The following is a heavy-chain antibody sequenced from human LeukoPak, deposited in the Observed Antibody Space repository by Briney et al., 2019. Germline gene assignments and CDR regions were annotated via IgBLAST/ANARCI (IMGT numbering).Heavy chain of an antibody. Sequence: GRSLRLSCAASGVTFSSYAMHWGRQAPGKGREWGAVISYEGSKKYYADSVKGRFTISRDNSKNTLYLQMNSLRAEDTAVYYCARDCVPDEDIVVVPAAPPDYWGQGTLVTVSS. V-gene: IGHV3-30*04. CDR1: GVTFSSYA. CDR2: ISYEGSKK. D-gene: IGHD2-2*01. CDR3: ARDCVPDEDIVVVPAAPPDY. J-gene: IGHJ4*02.